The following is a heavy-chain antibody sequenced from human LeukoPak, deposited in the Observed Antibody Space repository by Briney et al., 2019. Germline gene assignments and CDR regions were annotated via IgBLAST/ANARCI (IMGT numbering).Heavy chain of an antibody. V-gene: IGHV1-18*04. CDR1: GYTFTSYY. Sequence: ASVKVSCKASGYTFTSYYMHWVRQAPGQGLEWMGWISAYNGNTNYAQKLQGRVTMTTDTSTSTAYMELRGLRSDDTAVYYCARSCSGGSCYGGGSFDYWGQGTLVTVSS. CDR3: ARSCSGGSCYGGGSFDY. J-gene: IGHJ4*02. CDR2: ISAYNGNT. D-gene: IGHD2-15*01.